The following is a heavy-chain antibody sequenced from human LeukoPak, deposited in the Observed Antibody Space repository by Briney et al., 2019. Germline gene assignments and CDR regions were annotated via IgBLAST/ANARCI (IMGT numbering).Heavy chain of an antibody. CDR2: ISYDGSNK. CDR1: GFTFSSYA. Sequence: GGSLRLSCAASGFTFSSYAMHWVRHAPGKGLEGVAVISYDGSNKYYADSVKGRFTISRDNSKNTLYLQMNSLRAEDTAVYYCALGYCSSTSCYSFDYWGQGTLVTVSS. V-gene: IGHV3-30-3*01. D-gene: IGHD2-2*01. J-gene: IGHJ4*02. CDR3: ALGYCSSTSCYSFDY.